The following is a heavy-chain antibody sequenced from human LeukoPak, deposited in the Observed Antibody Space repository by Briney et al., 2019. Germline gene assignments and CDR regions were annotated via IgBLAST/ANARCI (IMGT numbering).Heavy chain of an antibody. CDR1: GFTFSSYG. CDR3: AKDGPPYSSSWYEAAY. J-gene: IGHJ4*02. Sequence: GGSLRLSCAASGFTFSSYGMHWVRQAPGKGLDWVAFIHHDGSNKYYADSVRGRFTISRDNSKNTLYLQMNSLRAEDTAVYYCAKDGPPYSSSWYEAAYWGQGTLVTVSS. CDR2: IHHDGSNK. D-gene: IGHD6-13*01. V-gene: IGHV3-30*02.